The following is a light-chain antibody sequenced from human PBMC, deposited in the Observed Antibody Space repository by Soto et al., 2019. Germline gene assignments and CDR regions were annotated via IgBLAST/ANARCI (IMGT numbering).Light chain of an antibody. J-gene: IGLJ3*02. CDR2: RNN. CDR1: TSNIGSKY. Sequence: QSVLTQPPSASGPPGQRVAIPCSRSTSNIGSKYVCWYQQLPGTAPKLLIYRNNQRPSGVPDRFSGSKSGTSASLAISGLRSEDEADYYCAAWDGGLSGWVFGGGTKLTVL. V-gene: IGLV1-47*01. CDR3: AAWDGGLSGWV.